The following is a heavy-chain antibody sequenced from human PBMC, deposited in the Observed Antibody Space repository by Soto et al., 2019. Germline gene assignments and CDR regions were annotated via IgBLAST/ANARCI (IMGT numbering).Heavy chain of an antibody. J-gene: IGHJ4*02. CDR1: GFTFSSYA. CDR3: ARGQDDILTVYAY. Sequence: PGGSLRLSCAASGFTFSSYAMSWVRQAPGKGLEWVSYISSSGSTIYYADSVKGRFTISRDNAKNSLYLQMNSLRAEDTAVYYCARGQDDILTVYAYWGQGTLVTVSS. D-gene: IGHD3-9*01. V-gene: IGHV3-48*04. CDR2: ISSSGSTI.